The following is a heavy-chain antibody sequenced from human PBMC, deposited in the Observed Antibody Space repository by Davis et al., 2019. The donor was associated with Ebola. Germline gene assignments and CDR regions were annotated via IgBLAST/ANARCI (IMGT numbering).Heavy chain of an antibody. CDR3: ARDLPPSYYYGMDV. Sequence: GESLKISCAASGFIFSSYWMTWVRQAPGKGLEWVSYISSSSYYTNYADSVKGRFTISRDNANNSLYLQMNSLRAEDTAVYYCARDLPPSYYYGMDVWGQGTTVTVSS. V-gene: IGHV3-11*06. CDR1: GFIFSSYW. J-gene: IGHJ6*02. CDR2: ISSSSYYT.